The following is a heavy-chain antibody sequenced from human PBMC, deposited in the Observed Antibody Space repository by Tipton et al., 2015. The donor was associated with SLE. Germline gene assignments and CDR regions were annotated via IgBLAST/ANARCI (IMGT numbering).Heavy chain of an antibody. CDR3: AREPNSGPGY. J-gene: IGHJ4*02. CDR2: IYYSGST. Sequence: TLSLTCTVSGGSISSYYWSWIRQPPGKGLEWIGYIYYSGSTNYNPSLKSRVTISVDTSKNQFSLKLSSVTAADTAVYYCAREPNSGPGYWGQGTLVTVSS. D-gene: IGHD6-25*01. V-gene: IGHV4-59*01. CDR1: GGSISSYY.